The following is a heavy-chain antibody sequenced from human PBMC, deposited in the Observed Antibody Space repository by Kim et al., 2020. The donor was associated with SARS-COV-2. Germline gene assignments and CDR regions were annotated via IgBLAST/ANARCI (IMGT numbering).Heavy chain of an antibody. J-gene: IGHJ4*02. Sequence: SVKGRFTISRDNSKNTLYLQMNSLRAEDTAVYYCAKFLVQGVIMGLDYWGQGTLVTVSS. D-gene: IGHD3-10*01. CDR3: AKFLVQGVIMGLDY. V-gene: IGHV3-23*01.